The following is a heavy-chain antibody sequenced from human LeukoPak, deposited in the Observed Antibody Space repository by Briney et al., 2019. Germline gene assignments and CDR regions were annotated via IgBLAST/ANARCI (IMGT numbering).Heavy chain of an antibody. Sequence: GGSLRLSCAASGFAFSSYSMNWVRQAPGKGLEWVSSISSSSSYIYYADSVKGRFTISRDNSKNTLYLQMNSLRAEDTAVYYCANFERTVAGPYNWFDPWGQGTLVTVSS. CDR2: ISSSSSYI. CDR1: GFAFSSYS. D-gene: IGHD6-19*01. J-gene: IGHJ5*02. V-gene: IGHV3-21*04. CDR3: ANFERTVAGPYNWFDP.